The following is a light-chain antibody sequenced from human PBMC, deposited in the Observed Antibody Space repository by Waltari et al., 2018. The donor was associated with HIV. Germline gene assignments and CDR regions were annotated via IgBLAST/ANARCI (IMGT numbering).Light chain of an antibody. CDR2: DVS. J-gene: IGLJ1*01. CDR3: SLYTSTNTYV. Sequence: QSALTQPPSVSGSPGQSVTIPCTGTSSHVSSYNRFPWYRQPPRAAPKLMIFDVSHRPSGVPDRFSGSKSGNTASLTISGLQAEDEATYYCSLYTSTNTYVFGTGTEVTVL. CDR1: SSHVSSYNR. V-gene: IGLV2-18*01.